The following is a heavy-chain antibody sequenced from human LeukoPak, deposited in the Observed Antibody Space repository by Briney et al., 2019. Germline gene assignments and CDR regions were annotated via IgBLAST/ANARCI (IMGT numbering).Heavy chain of an antibody. Sequence: SETLSLTCTVSGGSISSSSYYWGWIRQPPGKGLEWIGSIYYSGSTYYNPSLKSRVTISVDTSKNQFSLKLSSVTAADTAVYYCARDGPVTGAFDIWGQGTMVTVSS. CDR2: IYYSGST. CDR3: ARDGPVTGAFDI. V-gene: IGHV4-39*07. CDR1: GGSISSSSYY. D-gene: IGHD4-17*01. J-gene: IGHJ3*02.